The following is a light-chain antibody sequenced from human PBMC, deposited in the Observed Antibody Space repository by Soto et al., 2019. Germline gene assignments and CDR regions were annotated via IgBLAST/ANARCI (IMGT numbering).Light chain of an antibody. CDR3: QQYNSFAPYT. V-gene: IGKV1-5*01. Sequence: DIPMTQSPSTLSASVGDRVTITCRASQSISIWLAWYQQKPGKAPRLLIYDASTLYSGVPSRFSGNRSGTEFTLTISSLQPDDFASYYCQQYNSFAPYTFGQGTRLE. CDR2: DAS. CDR1: QSISIW. J-gene: IGKJ2*01.